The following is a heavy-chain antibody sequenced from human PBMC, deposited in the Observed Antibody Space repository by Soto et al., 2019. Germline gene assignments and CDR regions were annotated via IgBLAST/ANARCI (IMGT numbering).Heavy chain of an antibody. CDR2: IIPLFGTA. D-gene: IGHD3-10*01. J-gene: IGHJ5*02. CDR3: AKEGFGDSGWFDP. Sequence: QVQLVQSGAEVKKPGSSVKVSCKASGGTFNSYTIGWVRQAPGQGLEWMGGIIPLFGTANYAQKFQGRVTIFADKSTSTAYMELSSLRSDDTAVYYCAKEGFGDSGWFDPWGQGTLVTVSS. V-gene: IGHV1-69*06. CDR1: GGTFNSYT.